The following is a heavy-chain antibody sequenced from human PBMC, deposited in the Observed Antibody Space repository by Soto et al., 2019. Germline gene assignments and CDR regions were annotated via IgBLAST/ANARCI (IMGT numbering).Heavy chain of an antibody. CDR1: GFTFDDYA. D-gene: IGHD3-16*01. J-gene: IGHJ6*02. V-gene: IGHV3-9*01. Sequence: PGGSLRLSCAASGFTFDDYAMHWVRQAPGKGLEWVSGISWNSGSIGYADSVKGRFTISRDNAKNSLYLQMNSLRAEDTALYYCAKDIRRGGLRGGYYYGMDVWGQGTTVTVSS. CDR3: AKDIRRGGLRGGYYYGMDV. CDR2: ISWNSGSI.